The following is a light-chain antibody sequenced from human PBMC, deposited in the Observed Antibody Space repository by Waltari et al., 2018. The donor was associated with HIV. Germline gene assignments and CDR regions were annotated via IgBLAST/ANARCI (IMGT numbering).Light chain of an antibody. Sequence: QSVLTQPPSASGTPGQRVTISCSGSSSNIGRNTVNWYQQLPGTAPKLLISGNNPRPSGVPDRFSASKSGTAASLAISWLQSEDEAVYYCGAWDDSLSGPYVFGTGTKVTVL. V-gene: IGLV1-44*01. CDR3: GAWDDSLSGPYV. J-gene: IGLJ1*01. CDR1: SSNIGRNT. CDR2: GNN.